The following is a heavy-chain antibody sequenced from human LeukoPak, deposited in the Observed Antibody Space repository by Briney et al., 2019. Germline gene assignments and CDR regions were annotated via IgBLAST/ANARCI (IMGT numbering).Heavy chain of an antibody. D-gene: IGHD3-22*01. V-gene: IGHV4-59*08. Sequence: SETLSLTCTVSGGSISSYYWSWIRQPPGNGLEWIGYIYYSGSTNYHPSLKSRVTISVDTSKNQFSLKLSSVTAADTAVYYCARRLGRGYWDWLDPWGQGTLVTVSS. CDR2: IYYSGST. CDR3: ARRLGRGYWDWLDP. CDR1: GGSISSYY. J-gene: IGHJ5*02.